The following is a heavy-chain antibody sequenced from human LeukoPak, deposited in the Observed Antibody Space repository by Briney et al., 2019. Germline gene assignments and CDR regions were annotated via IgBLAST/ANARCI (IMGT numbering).Heavy chain of an antibody. Sequence: GGSLRLSCAASGFTFSTYGMSWVRQSPGKGLEWVSFVSGSGAATYYADSVKGRFTISRDNAKNSLYLQMNSLRAEDTAVYYCAREHYYGSGSSYDYWGQGTLVTVSS. V-gene: IGHV3-23*01. CDR3: AREHYYGSGSSYDY. CDR1: GFTFSTYG. CDR2: VSGSGAAT. D-gene: IGHD3-10*01. J-gene: IGHJ4*02.